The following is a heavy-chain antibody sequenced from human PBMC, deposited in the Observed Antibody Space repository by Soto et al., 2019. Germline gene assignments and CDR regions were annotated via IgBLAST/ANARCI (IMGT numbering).Heavy chain of an antibody. V-gene: IGHV1-69*08. Sequence: QVQLVQSGAEVKKPGSSVRVSCKASGTIFSSYTISWVRQAPGQGLEWMGRIIPILGETNSAQKFQDRVKLTADKSTTTAYMELNSLRLEDTAVYYCARGLGGRMDDWGQGTTVTVSS. CDR2: IIPILGET. D-gene: IGHD3-16*01. J-gene: IGHJ6*02. CDR3: ARGLGGRMDD. CDR1: GTIFSSYT.